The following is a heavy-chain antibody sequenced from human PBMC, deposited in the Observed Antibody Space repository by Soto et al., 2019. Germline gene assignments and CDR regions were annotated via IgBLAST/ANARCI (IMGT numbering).Heavy chain of an antibody. CDR1: GFTFSTYG. CDR2: ISVSGTST. V-gene: IGHV3-23*01. D-gene: IGHD3-10*01. CDR3: AKDWTRGSGGYPDYFDY. J-gene: IGHJ4*02. Sequence: GGSLRLSCAGSGFTFSTYGMSWVRQAPGKGLEWVSGISVSGTSTYYADSVKGRFTISRDNSKNTLYLQMKRLRAEDTALYYCAKDWTRGSGGYPDYFDYWGQGTLVTVSS.